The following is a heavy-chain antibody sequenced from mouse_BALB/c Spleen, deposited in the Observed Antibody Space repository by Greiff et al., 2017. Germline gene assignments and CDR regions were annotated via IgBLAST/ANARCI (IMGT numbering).Heavy chain of an antibody. CDR3: TRRGYDDYDDLYYAMDY. D-gene: IGHD2-4*01. Sequence: QVQLQQSGAELVKPGASVKLSCKASGYTFTSYYMYWVKQRPGQGLEWIGEINPSNGGTNFNEKFKSKATLTVDKSSSTAYMQLSSLTSEDSAVYYCTRRGYDDYDDLYYAMDYWGQGTSVTVSS. CDR1: GYTFTSYY. CDR2: INPSNGGT. J-gene: IGHJ4*01. V-gene: IGHV1S81*02.